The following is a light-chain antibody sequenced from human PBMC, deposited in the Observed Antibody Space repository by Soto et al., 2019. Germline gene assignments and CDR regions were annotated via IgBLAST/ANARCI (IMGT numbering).Light chain of an antibody. CDR3: LQHNSYPLT. J-gene: IGKJ1*01. V-gene: IGKV1-5*03. Sequence: DIQMTQSPSTLSGSVGDRVTITCRASQTISSWLAWYQQKPGKAPKLLIYKASTVKSGVPSRFSGSGSGTEFTLTISSLQPDDFATYYCLQHNSYPLTFGQGTKVDIK. CDR1: QTISSW. CDR2: KAS.